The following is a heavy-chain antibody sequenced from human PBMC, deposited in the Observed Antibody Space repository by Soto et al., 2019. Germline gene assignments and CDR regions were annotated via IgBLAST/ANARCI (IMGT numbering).Heavy chain of an antibody. CDR3: ARDHGVSRGFAFDY. CDR1: GGSISSSTW. J-gene: IGHJ4*01. Sequence: SETLSLTCAVSGGSISSSTWWSWVRQPPGKGLEWIGEILHSGATNYNPSLKSRVTFSVDKSKNQFSLKLSSVTAADTAVYFCARDHGVSRGFAFDYWGQGTLVTVSS. D-gene: IGHD3-3*01. V-gene: IGHV4-4*02. CDR2: ILHSGAT.